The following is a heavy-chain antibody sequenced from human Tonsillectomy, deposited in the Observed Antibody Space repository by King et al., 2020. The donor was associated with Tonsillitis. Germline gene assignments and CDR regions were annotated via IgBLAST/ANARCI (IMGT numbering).Heavy chain of an antibody. V-gene: IGHV3-30-3*01. D-gene: IGHD2-2*01. CDR1: GFTFSSYA. Sequence: VQLVESGGGVVQPGRSLRLSCAASGFTFSSYAMHWVRQDPGKGLEWVAVISYDGSNKYYADSVKGRFTISRDNSKNTLYLQMNSLRAEDTAVYYCARDGGYCSSTSCYGSLYYYYMDVWGKGTTVTVSS. CDR2: ISYDGSNK. CDR3: ARDGGYCSSTSCYGSLYYYYMDV. J-gene: IGHJ6*03.